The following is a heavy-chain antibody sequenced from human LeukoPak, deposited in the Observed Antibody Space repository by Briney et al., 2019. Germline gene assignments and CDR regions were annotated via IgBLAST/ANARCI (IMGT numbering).Heavy chain of an antibody. V-gene: IGHV3-30-3*01. CDR1: GFTFSSYA. CDR3: ARDRYSSGSNWFDP. Sequence: GGSLRLSCAASGFTFSSYAMHWVRQAPGKGLEWVAVISYDGSNKYYADSVKGRFTISRDNSKNTLYLQMNSLRAEDTAVYYCARDRYSSGSNWFDPWGQGTLVTVSS. D-gene: IGHD6-19*01. J-gene: IGHJ5*02. CDR2: ISYDGSNK.